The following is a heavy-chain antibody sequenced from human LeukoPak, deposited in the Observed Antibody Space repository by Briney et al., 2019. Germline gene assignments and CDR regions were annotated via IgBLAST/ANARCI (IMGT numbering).Heavy chain of an antibody. V-gene: IGHV3-21*01. D-gene: IGHD3/OR15-3a*01. CDR2: ISGSGSSI. CDR3: ARGAYSFGPDDY. J-gene: IGHJ4*02. Sequence: GGSLRLSCAASGFTFSTYTMYWVRQAPGKGPEWVSAISGSGSSIYYADSVKGRLTISRDNVKNSLFLQMNSLRAEDTAVYYCARGAYSFGPDDYWGQGTLVTVSS. CDR1: GFTFSTYT.